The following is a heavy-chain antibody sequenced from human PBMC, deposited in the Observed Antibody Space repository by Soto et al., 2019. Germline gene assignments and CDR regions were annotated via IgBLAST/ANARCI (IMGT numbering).Heavy chain of an antibody. CDR3: ARGAGEDFWSGPRYYFDY. Sequence: GGSLRLSCAASGFTFSSYWMSWVRQAPGKGLEWVANIKQDGSEKYYVDSVKGRFTISRDNAKNSLYLQMNSLRAEDTAVYYCARGAGEDFWSGPRYYFDYWGQGTLVTVSS. V-gene: IGHV3-7*01. CDR1: GFTFSSYW. D-gene: IGHD3-3*01. J-gene: IGHJ4*02. CDR2: IKQDGSEK.